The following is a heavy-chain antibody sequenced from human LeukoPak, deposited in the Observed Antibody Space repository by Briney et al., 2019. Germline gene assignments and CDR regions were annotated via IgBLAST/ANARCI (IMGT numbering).Heavy chain of an antibody. Sequence: GESLKISCKGSGYSFTSYWIGWVRQMPGKGLEWMGIIYPGDSDTRYSPSFQGQVTISADKSISTAYLQWSSLKASDTAMYYCARGGTPRVQVAINWFDPWGQGTLVTVSS. CDR1: GYSFTSYW. J-gene: IGHJ5*02. V-gene: IGHV5-51*01. D-gene: IGHD2-15*01. CDR2: IYPGDSDT. CDR3: ARGGTPRVQVAINWFDP.